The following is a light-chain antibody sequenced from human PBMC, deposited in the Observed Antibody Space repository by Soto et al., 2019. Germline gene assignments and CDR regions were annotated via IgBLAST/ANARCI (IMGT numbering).Light chain of an antibody. V-gene: IGKV3-15*01. J-gene: IGKJ1*01. CDR1: QSISSN. CDR3: QQYSNWPLT. CDR2: DAS. Sequence: EIVMTQSPATLSVSPGERAALSCRASQSISSNLAWYQQKPGQAPRLLIFDASTRASGIPARFSGSASGTEFTLCISTLQSEDFAVYYCQQYSNWPLTFGQGTKVEIK.